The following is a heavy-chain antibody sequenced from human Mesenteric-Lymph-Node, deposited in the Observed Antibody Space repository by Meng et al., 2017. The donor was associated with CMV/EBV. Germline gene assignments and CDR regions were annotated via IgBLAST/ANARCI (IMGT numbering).Heavy chain of an antibody. J-gene: IGHJ4*02. CDR2: INHSGST. Sequence: VDFHQGASGLLMPPETLSVTGAVYGGSYSGYYWNWIRQPPEKGLEWIGEINHSGSTTYNPSFTSRIIISVDTSTNQISLNMSSVTAADTAVYYCARGSSYDILTGYFDYWGQGALVTVSS. D-gene: IGHD3-9*01. CDR1: GGSYSGYY. V-gene: IGHV4-34*01. CDR3: ARGSSYDILTGYFDY.